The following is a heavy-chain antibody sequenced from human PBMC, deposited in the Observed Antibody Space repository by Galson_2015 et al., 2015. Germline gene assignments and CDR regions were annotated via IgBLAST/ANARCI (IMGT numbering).Heavy chain of an antibody. CDR1: GFTFSSYS. CDR2: ISSSSSTI. D-gene: IGHD3-16*01. Sequence: SLRLSCAASGFTFSSYSMNWVRQAPGKGLEWVSYISSSSSTIYYADSVKGRFTISRDNAKNSLYLQMNSLRDEDTAVYYCARVIYNRIWGSIATYHHYYMDVWGKGTTVTVSS. CDR3: ARVIYNRIWGSIATYHHYYMDV. J-gene: IGHJ6*03. V-gene: IGHV3-48*02.